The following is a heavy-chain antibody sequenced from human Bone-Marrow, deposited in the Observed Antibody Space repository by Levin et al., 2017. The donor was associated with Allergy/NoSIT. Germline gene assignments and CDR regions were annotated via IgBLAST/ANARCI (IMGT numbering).Heavy chain of an antibody. CDR1: GFTFSDYY. J-gene: IGHJ4*02. CDR2: ISSSGSTI. Sequence: GESLKISCAASGFTFSDYYMSWIRQAPGKGLEWVSYISSSGSTIYYADSVKGRFTISRDNAKNSLYLQMNSLRAEDTAVYYCARDSLSIAARAPLRYFDYWGQGTLVTVSS. CDR3: ARDSLSIAARAPLRYFDY. V-gene: IGHV3-11*01. D-gene: IGHD6-6*01.